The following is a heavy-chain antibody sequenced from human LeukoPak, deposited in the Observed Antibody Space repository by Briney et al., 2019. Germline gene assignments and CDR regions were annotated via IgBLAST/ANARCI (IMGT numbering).Heavy chain of an antibody. Sequence: PSETLSLTCAVYGGSFSGYYWSWIRQPPGKGLEWIGEINHSGSTNYNPSLKSRVTISVGTSKNQFSLKLSSVTAADTAVYYCASGYSYGKFDYWGQGTLVTVSS. V-gene: IGHV4-34*01. CDR2: INHSGST. J-gene: IGHJ4*02. CDR1: GGSFSGYY. D-gene: IGHD5-18*01. CDR3: ASGYSYGKFDY.